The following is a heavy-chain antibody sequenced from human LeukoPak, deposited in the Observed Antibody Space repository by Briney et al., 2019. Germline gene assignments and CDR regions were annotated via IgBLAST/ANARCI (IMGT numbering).Heavy chain of an antibody. CDR1: GFTFTSYA. Sequence: QPGGSLRLSCAASGFTFTSYAMSWVRQAPGEGLEWVSAIRGSGGSTNYADSVRGRFTISRDNSKNTLYLQMNSLRAEDTAVYYCAKVLGYGDSSYWYFDPWGRGTLVTVSS. D-gene: IGHD3-22*01. CDR2: IRGSGGST. V-gene: IGHV3-23*01. J-gene: IGHJ2*01. CDR3: AKVLGYGDSSYWYFDP.